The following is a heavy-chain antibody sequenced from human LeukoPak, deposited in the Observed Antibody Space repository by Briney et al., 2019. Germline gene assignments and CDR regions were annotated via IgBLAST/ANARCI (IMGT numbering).Heavy chain of an antibody. Sequence: GGSLRLSYAASGFTFSSYWMHWVRQAPGKGLVWVSRINSDGSSTSYADSVKGRFTSSRDNAKNTLYLQMNSLRAEDTAVYYCARDLGDYGGWSAFDIWGQGTMVTVSA. CDR3: ARDLGDYGGWSAFDI. J-gene: IGHJ3*02. CDR2: INSDGSST. D-gene: IGHD4-23*01. V-gene: IGHV3-74*01. CDR1: GFTFSSYW.